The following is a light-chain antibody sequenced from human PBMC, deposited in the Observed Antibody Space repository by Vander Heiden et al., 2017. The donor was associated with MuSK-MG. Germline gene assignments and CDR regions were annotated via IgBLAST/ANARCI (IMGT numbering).Light chain of an antibody. CDR1: QSVSSSY. J-gene: IGKJ2*01. CDR2: GAS. CDR3: QQDGRSSLT. V-gene: IGKV3-20*01. Sequence: EIVLTQSPGTLSLSPGERATLSCRASQSVSSSYLDWYQQKPGQAPRLLIYGASSRATGIPDRFSGSGSGTDFTLTISRLEPEDFAVYYCQQDGRSSLTFGQGTKVEIK.